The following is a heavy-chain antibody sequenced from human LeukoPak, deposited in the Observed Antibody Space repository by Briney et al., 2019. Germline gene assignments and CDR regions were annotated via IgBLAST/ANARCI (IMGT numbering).Heavy chain of an antibody. CDR2: ISYSGIS. V-gene: IGHV4-39*02. CDR3: ARRRLGHAFDI. CDR1: GGSISSTSYY. J-gene: IGHJ3*02. D-gene: IGHD2-21*01. Sequence: SETLSLTCTVSGGSISSTSYYWGCIRQPPGQGLEWIGTISYSGISYYNPSLESRVTISVDTSKNHFSLRVSPVTAADTAVYYCARRRLGHAFDIWGQGTMVTVFS.